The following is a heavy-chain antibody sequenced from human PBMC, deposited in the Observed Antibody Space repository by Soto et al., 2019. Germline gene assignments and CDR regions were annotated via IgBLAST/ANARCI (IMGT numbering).Heavy chain of an antibody. D-gene: IGHD3-10*01. J-gene: IGHJ5*02. V-gene: IGHV1-18*01. Sequence: WASVKVSCKTSGDTFTNFGLSWVRQAPGQGLEWMGWIATYNSNKNYAQKFQGRLTLTTDTSTSTGYMELKSLEYDDTAVYYCARVIRGVVNCFDTWGQGTLVTVSS. CDR2: IATYNSNK. CDR3: ARVIRGVVNCFDT. CDR1: GDTFTNFG.